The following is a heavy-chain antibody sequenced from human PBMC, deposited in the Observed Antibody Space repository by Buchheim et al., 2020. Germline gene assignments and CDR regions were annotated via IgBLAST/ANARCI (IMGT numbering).Heavy chain of an antibody. Sequence: VQLVESGGGLVKLGGSLRLSCAASGFTFSGYSMNWVRQAPGKGLEWVSSISSNSDYIYYGDAVKGRFTISRDNAKNSLYLEMNSLRADDTAVYYCAKSFEWYFDVWGRGTL. D-gene: IGHD3-9*01. CDR3: AKSFEWYFDV. CDR1: GFTFSGYS. CDR2: ISSNSDYI. J-gene: IGHJ2*01. V-gene: IGHV3-21*01.